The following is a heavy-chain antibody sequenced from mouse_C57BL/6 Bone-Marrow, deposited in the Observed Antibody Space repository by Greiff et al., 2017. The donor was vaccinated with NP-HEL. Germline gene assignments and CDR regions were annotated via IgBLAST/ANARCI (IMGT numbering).Heavy chain of an antibody. J-gene: IGHJ4*01. CDR3: ASFQLHYGSSYRYYAMDY. D-gene: IGHD1-1*01. V-gene: IGHV2-6*01. CDR2: IWGVGST. CDR1: GFSLTSYG. Sequence: QVQLKQSGPGLVAPSQSLSITCTVSGFSLTSYGVDWVRQSPGKGLEWLGVIWGVGSTNYNSALKSRLSISKDNSKSQVFLKMNSLQTDDTAMYYCASFQLHYGSSYRYYAMDYWGQGTSVTVSS.